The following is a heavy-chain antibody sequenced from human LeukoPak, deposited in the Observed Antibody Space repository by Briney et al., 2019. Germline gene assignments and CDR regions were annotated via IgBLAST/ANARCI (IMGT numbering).Heavy chain of an antibody. CDR3: ARHSPGGGYPD. Sequence: SETLSLTCTVSGGSISTSSYYWGWVRQPPGKGLEWIGNIFYSGSTYYSPSLKSRVTISLDTSRNQFSLKLSSVTAADTAVYYCARHSPGGGYPDWGQGTLVTVSS. D-gene: IGHD5-12*01. CDR2: IFYSGST. CDR1: GGSISTSSYY. V-gene: IGHV4-39*01. J-gene: IGHJ4*02.